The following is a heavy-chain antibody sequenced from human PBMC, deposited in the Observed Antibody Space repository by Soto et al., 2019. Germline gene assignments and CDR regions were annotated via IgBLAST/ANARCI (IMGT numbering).Heavy chain of an antibody. V-gene: IGHV4-59*01. CDR3: ARDGPGALYYFDY. CDR2: IYYSGST. J-gene: IGHJ4*02. D-gene: IGHD1-26*01. CDR1: GGSISSYY. Sequence: NPSETLSLTCTVSGGSISSYYWSWIRQPPGKGLEWIGYIYYSGSTNYNPSLKSRVTISVDTSKNQFSLKLSSVTAEDTAVYYCARDGPGALYYFDYWGQGTLVTVSS.